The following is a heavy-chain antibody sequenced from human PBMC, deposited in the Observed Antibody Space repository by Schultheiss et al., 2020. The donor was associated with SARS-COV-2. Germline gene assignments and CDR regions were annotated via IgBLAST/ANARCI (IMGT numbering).Heavy chain of an antibody. CDR3: ARVHTFGVPAAIANFQH. CDR1: GGSISSGGYS. J-gene: IGHJ1*01. CDR2: IYHSGST. D-gene: IGHD2-2*01. V-gene: IGHV4-30-2*01. Sequence: SETLSLTCAVSGGSISSGGYSWSWIRQPPGKGLEWIGYIYHSGSTYYNPSLKSRVTISVDTSKNQFSLKLSSVTAADTAVYYCARVHTFGVPAAIANFQHWGQGTLVTVSS.